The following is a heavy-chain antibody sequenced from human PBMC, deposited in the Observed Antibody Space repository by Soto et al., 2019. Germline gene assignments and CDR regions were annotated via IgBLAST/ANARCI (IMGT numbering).Heavy chain of an antibody. CDR3: ARDRVSGLLLDY. CDR1: GFTFSSYW. Sequence: EVQLVESGGGLVQPGGSLRLSCAASGFTFSSYWMHWVRQAPGKGLVWVSRINSDGSSTSYADSVKGRFTISRDNAKNTLYMQMNSLSAEDTAVYYGARDRVSGLLLDYWGQGTLVTVSS. CDR2: INSDGSST. J-gene: IGHJ4*02. D-gene: IGHD2-15*01. V-gene: IGHV3-74*01.